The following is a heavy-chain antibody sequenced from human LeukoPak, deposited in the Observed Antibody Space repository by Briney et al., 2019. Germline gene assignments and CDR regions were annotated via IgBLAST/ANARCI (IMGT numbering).Heavy chain of an antibody. CDR1: GGTFSSYA. J-gene: IGHJ6*02. D-gene: IGHD6-13*01. Sequence: ASVKVSCKASGGTFSSYAISWVRQAPGQGLEWMGRIIPILGIANYAQKFQGRVTMTTDTSTSTAYMELRSLRSDDTAVYYCARFGSSWYYYGMDVWGQGTTVTVSS. V-gene: IGHV1-69*04. CDR2: IIPILGIA. CDR3: ARFGSSWYYYGMDV.